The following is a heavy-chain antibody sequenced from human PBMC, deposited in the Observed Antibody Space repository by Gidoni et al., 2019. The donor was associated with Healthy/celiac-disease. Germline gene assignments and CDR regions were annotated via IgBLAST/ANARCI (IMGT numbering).Heavy chain of an antibody. J-gene: IGHJ4*02. D-gene: IGHD6-19*01. Sequence: QLQLQESGPGLVKPSETLSLTCTVSGGAISSSSYYWGWIRQPPGKGLEWIGSIYYRGRTYSNPSLKRRVPISVDTSKNQFSLTLSSVTAADTAVYYCARHAWQWLLHFDYWGQGTLVTVSS. CDR1: GGAISSSSYY. CDR3: ARHAWQWLLHFDY. CDR2: IYYRGRT. V-gene: IGHV4-39*01.